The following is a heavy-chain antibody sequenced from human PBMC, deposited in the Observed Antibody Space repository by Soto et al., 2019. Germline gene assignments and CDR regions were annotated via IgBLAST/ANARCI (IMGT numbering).Heavy chain of an antibody. CDR1: GFTFSSYG. J-gene: IGHJ4*02. V-gene: IGHV3-30*18. D-gene: IGHD5-18*01. CDR2: ISYDGSNK. CDR3: AKDTRRIQLWLQVKCYFDY. Sequence: GGSLRLSCAASGFTFSSYGMHWVRQAPGKGLEWVAVISYDGSNKYYADSVKGRFTISRDNSKNTLYLQMNSLRAEDTAVYYCAKDTRRIQLWLQVKCYFDYWGQGTLVTVSS.